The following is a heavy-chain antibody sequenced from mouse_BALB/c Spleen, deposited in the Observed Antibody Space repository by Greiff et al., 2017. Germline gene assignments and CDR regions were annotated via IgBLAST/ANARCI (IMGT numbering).Heavy chain of an antibody. CDR3: AHYDTYFDV. V-gene: IGHV5-6-3*01. D-gene: IGHD1-1*01. Sequence: EVKLVESGGGLVQPGGSLKLSCAASGFTFSSYGMSWVRQTPDKRLELVATINSNGGSTYYPDSVKGRFTISRDNAKNTLYLQMSSLKSEDTAMYYCAHYDTYFDVWGAGTTVTVSS. J-gene: IGHJ1*01. CDR2: INSNGGST. CDR1: GFTFSSYG.